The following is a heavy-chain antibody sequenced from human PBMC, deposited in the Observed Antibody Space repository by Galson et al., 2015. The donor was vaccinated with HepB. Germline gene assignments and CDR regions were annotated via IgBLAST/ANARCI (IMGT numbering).Heavy chain of an antibody. CDR2: IIPILGIA. D-gene: IGHD3-3*02. V-gene: IGHV1-69*02. CDR3: ARVSRSKAHYDY. CDR1: GGTFSSYT. J-gene: IGHJ4*02. Sequence: SVKVSCKASGGTFSSYTISWVRQAPGQGLEWMGRIIPILGIANYAQKFQGRVTITADKSTSTAYMELSSLRSEDTAVYYCARVSRSKAHYDYWGQGTLVTVSS.